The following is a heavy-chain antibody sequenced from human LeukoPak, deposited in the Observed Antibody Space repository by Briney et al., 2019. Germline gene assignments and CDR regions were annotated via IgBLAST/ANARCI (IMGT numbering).Heavy chain of an antibody. CDR1: GDSIRTYY. V-gene: IGHV4-59*01. Sequence: PSETLSLTCSVAGDSIRTYYWSWIRQPPGKGLEWIGYISYSGSTNYNPSLKSRVTISVDTSKNQFPLKLSSVTAADTAVYYCAKYVWGSYPTFEDYWGQGTLVTVSS. CDR2: ISYSGST. CDR3: AKYVWGSYPTFEDY. D-gene: IGHD3-16*01. J-gene: IGHJ4*02.